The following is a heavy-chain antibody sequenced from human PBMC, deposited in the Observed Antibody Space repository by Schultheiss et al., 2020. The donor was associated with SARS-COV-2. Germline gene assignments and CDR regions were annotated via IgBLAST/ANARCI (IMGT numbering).Heavy chain of an antibody. J-gene: IGHJ4*02. CDR1: GASIRSYY. V-gene: IGHV4-59*01. CDR2: IYYSGST. Sequence: SETLSLTCTVSGASIRSYYWSWIRQPPGKGLEWVGYIYYSGSTNYNPSLKSRVTISVDTSKNQISLKLSSVTAADTAVYYCARTHAMVRGVILWGQGTLVTVSS. D-gene: IGHD3-10*01. CDR3: ARTHAMVRGVIL.